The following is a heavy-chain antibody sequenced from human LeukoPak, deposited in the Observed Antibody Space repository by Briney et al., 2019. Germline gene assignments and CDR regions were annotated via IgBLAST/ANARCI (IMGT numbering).Heavy chain of an antibody. CDR2: INPNSGGT. Sequence: ASVKVSCKASGYTFTGYYMHWVRQAPGQGLEWMGWINPNSGGTNYAQKFQGRVTMTRGTSISTAYMELSRLRSDDTAVYYCARGILWFGELFTKGGGPNAFDIWGQGTMVTVSS. CDR3: ARGILWFGELFTKGGGPNAFDI. J-gene: IGHJ3*02. CDR1: GYTFTGYY. D-gene: IGHD3-10*01. V-gene: IGHV1-2*02.